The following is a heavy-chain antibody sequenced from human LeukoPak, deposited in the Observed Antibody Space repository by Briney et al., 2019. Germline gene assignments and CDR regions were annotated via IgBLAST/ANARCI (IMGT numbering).Heavy chain of an antibody. V-gene: IGHV3-30*02. Sequence: GGSLRLSCAASGFIFSKYGMHWVRQAPGKGLEWVAFIENDKGYEDYADSVKGRLTIPRDNSENTLHLEMNNVRVEDTGGYYCVSNPGTDPVIYWGQGTLVTVSS. CDR1: GFIFSKYG. D-gene: IGHD2-8*02. CDR3: VSNPGTDPVIY. J-gene: IGHJ4*02. CDR2: IENDKGYE.